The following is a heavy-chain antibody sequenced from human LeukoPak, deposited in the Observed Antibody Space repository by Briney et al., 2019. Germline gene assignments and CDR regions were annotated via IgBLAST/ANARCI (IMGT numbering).Heavy chain of an antibody. V-gene: IGHV1-69*05. CDR1: GGTFSSCA. D-gene: IGHD3-22*01. CDR2: IIPIFGTA. Sequence: SVKVSCKASGGTFSSCAISWVRQAPGQGLEWMGGIIPIFGTANYAQKFQGRVTITTDESTSTAYMELSSLRSEDTAVYYCARGGATYYYDSSGYCHWGQGTLVTVSS. CDR3: ARGGATYYYDSSGYCH. J-gene: IGHJ4*02.